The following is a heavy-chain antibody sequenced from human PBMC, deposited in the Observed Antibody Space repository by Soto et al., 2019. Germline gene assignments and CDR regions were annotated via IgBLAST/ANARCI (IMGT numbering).Heavy chain of an antibody. J-gene: IGHJ4*02. CDR1: GGSFSGYY. Sequence: SETLSLTCAVYGGSFSGYYWSWIRQPPGKGLEWIGEINHSGSTNYNPSLKSRVTISVDTSKNQFSPKLSSVTAADTAVYYCARGQAERYYDFWSGYYAPYYFDYWGQGTLVTVSS. D-gene: IGHD3-3*01. CDR2: INHSGST. CDR3: ARGQAERYYDFWSGYYAPYYFDY. V-gene: IGHV4-34*01.